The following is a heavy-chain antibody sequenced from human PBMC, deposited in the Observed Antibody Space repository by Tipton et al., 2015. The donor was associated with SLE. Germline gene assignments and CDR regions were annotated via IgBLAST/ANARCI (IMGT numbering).Heavy chain of an antibody. CDR1: GYSISSGYY. D-gene: IGHD5-18*01. CDR2: IYHSGST. J-gene: IGHJ4*02. CDR3: AREGYGYGY. V-gene: IGHV4-38-2*02. Sequence: LRLSCAVSGYSISSGYYWGWIRQPPGKGLEWIGSIYHSGSTYYNPSLKSRVTISVDTSKNQFSLKLSSVTAADTAVYYCAREGYGYGYWGQGTLVTVSS.